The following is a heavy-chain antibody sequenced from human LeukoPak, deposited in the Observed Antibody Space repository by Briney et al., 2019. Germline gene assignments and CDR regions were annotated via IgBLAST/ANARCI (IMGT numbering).Heavy chain of an antibody. CDR1: GGSISSYY. Sequence: SETLSLTCTVSGGSISSYYWSWIRQPPGKGLEWIGYIYYSGSTNYNPSLKSRVTISVDTSKNQFSLKLSSVPAADTAVYYCARDLRSGDAFDIWGQGTMVTVSS. V-gene: IGHV4-59*01. CDR3: ARDLRSGDAFDI. CDR2: IYYSGST. D-gene: IGHD1-26*01. J-gene: IGHJ3*02.